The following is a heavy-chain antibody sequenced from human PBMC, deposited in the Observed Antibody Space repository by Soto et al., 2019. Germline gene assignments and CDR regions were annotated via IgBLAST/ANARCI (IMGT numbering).Heavy chain of an antibody. Sequence: GVSKILSCAASGLNFSSYARHWVRKDPGKGLEWVAVISYDGSNKYYADSVKGRFTISRDNSKNTLYLQMNSLRAEDTAVYYCARDYCSSTSCWSGRWYYYGMDVWGQGTTVTVSS. CDR3: ARDYCSSTSCWSGRWYYYGMDV. J-gene: IGHJ6*02. CDR2: ISYDGSNK. D-gene: IGHD2-2*01. V-gene: IGHV3-30-3*01. CDR1: GLNFSSYA.